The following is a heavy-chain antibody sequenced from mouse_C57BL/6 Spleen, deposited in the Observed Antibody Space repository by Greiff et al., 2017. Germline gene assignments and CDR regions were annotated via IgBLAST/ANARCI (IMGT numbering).Heavy chain of an antibody. CDR2: IYPSDSET. CDR1: GYTFTSYW. CDR3: ARPTTSYAMDY. V-gene: IGHV1-61*01. D-gene: IGHD1-1*01. J-gene: IGHJ4*01. Sequence: VKLQQPGAELVRPGSSVKLSCKASGYTFTSYWMDWVKQRPGQGLEWIGNIYPSDSETHYNQKFKDKATLTVDKSSSTAYMQLSSLTSEDSAVYYCARPTTSYAMDYWGQGTSVTVSS.